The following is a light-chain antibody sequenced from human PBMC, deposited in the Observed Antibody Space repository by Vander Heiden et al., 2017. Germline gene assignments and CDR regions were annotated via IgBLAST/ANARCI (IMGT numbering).Light chain of an antibody. CDR3: QGDHEWPPIT. J-gene: IGKJ3*01. CDR2: GAV. Sequence: DRLLTQSPDTLSVSPGETATLSCRARRSVSTNVAWYQHKPGQAPRLLIYGAVNRDPGVPARFGGSGIGTEFTLTISGRQSEDFALYYCQGDHEWPPITFGHGTKVDVK. CDR1: RSVSTN. V-gene: IGKV3-15*01.